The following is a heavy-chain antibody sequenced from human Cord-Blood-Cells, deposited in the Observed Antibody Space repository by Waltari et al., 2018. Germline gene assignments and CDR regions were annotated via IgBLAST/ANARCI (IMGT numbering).Heavy chain of an antibody. V-gene: IGHV4-34*01. CDR3: ARKDY. CDR1: GGSFRVYY. CDR2: INHSGST. Sequence: QVQLQQWGAGLLKPSETLSLTCAVYGGSFRVYYWSWIRQPPGKGLEWIGEINHSGSTNYNPSLKSRVTISVDTSKNQFSLKLSSVTAADTAVYYCARKDYWGQGTLVTVSS. J-gene: IGHJ4*02.